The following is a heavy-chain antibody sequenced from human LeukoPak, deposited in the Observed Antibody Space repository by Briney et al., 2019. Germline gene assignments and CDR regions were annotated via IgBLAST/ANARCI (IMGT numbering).Heavy chain of an antibody. CDR2: VRYDGSNK. J-gene: IGHJ4*02. Sequence: GGSLRLSCAASGFTFSSYGMHWVRQAPGKGLEWVAFVRYDGSNKYYADSVKGRFTISRDNSKNTLYLQMNSLGAEDTAVYYCAKLGSSTSFDPYYFDYWGQGTLVTVSS. CDR3: AKLGSSTSFDPYYFDY. V-gene: IGHV3-30*02. D-gene: IGHD2-2*01. CDR1: GFTFSSYG.